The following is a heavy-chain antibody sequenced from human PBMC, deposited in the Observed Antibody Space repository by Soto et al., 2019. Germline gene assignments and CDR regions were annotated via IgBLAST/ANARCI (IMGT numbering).Heavy chain of an antibody. CDR3: ARDSVSLTLFDY. CDR1: GGSMSGYH. D-gene: IGHD3-10*01. Sequence: QVELQESGPRLVRPSETLYLTCTVSGGSMSGYHWSWVRQPAGKGLEWIGRVHSTGSTDYNPSVESRLTVSLDTSKKQFSLKLRSVTAADTALYFCARDSVSLTLFDYWGQGILVTVSS. J-gene: IGHJ4*02. CDR2: VHSTGST. V-gene: IGHV4-4*07.